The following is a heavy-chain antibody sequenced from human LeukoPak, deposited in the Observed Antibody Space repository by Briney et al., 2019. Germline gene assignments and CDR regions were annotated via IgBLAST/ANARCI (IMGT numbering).Heavy chain of an antibody. CDR1: GDSVSSPSAA. D-gene: IGHD2-21*02. CDR3: SAEFDY. CDR2: TYYRSKWHY. Sequence: SQTLSLTCAISGDSVSSPSAAWNWLRQSPSGGLEWLGRTYYRSKWHYDYRGSVRSRISINPETSKNQFSLHLNSRGVAYCGDDCYSAEFDYWGQGILVTVSS. J-gene: IGHJ4*02. V-gene: IGHV6-1*01.